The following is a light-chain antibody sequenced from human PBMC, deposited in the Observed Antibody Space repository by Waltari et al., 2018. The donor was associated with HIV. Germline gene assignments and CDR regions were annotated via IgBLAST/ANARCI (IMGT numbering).Light chain of an antibody. V-gene: IGKV1-33*01. Sequence: DIQTTQSPSSLSASLGDRVIITCQASQGITNYLNWYQQKPGKAPKLLIYRASSLERGVPSRFSGSGSGTYFTFTISSLQHEDIATYYCQQSDNLPLTFGGGTRVEIK. CDR1: QGITNY. J-gene: IGKJ4*01. CDR2: RAS. CDR3: QQSDNLPLT.